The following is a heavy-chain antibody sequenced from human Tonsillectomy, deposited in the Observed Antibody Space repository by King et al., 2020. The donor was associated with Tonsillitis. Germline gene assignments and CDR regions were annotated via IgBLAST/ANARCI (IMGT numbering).Heavy chain of an antibody. Sequence: VQLVESGGGVVQPGRSLRLSCAASGFTFSSYAMHWVRQAPGKGLERVAVISYDGSNKYYADSVRGRFTISRDNSKNTLYLQMNSLRAEDTAVYYCAREGITGTTGGIYYYYGMDVWGQGTTVTVSS. D-gene: IGHD1-7*01. CDR3: AREGITGTTGGIYYYYGMDV. V-gene: IGHV3-30-3*01. J-gene: IGHJ6*02. CDR1: GFTFSSYA. CDR2: ISYDGSNK.